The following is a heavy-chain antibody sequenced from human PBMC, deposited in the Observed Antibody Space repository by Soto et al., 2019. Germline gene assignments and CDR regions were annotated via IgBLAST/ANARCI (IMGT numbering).Heavy chain of an antibody. CDR3: ARGYGADFGRVGD. Sequence: QVQLVQSGAEVKKPGSSVRVSCKASGGTFNTYAITWVRQAPGRGLEWVGGVDPLSGAIHYSQKLQGRVTMTADNPRTTAYMELKNLTLADTAFYFCARGYGADFGRVGDWGQGTLVSVSS. V-gene: IGHV1-69*13. D-gene: IGHD3-10*01. CDR1: GGTFNTYA. J-gene: IGHJ4*02. CDR2: VDPLSGAI.